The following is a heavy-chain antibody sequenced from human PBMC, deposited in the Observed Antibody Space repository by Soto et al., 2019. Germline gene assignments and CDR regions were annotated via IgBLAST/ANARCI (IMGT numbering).Heavy chain of an antibody. V-gene: IGHV3-23*01. D-gene: IGHD3-16*01. J-gene: IGHJ6*02. Sequence: EVQLLESGGGLVQPGGSLRLYCAASGLTFRSYAMSWVRQAPGKGLEWVSGIGGSGDSTHYADSVKGRFTISRDTSRDTLYLQMNSLRAEDTAVYYCAKDSLGGGLHLGPQNYYGLDVWGQGTTVTVSS. CDR3: AKDSLGGGLHLGPQNYYGLDV. CDR2: IGGSGDST. CDR1: GLTFRSYA.